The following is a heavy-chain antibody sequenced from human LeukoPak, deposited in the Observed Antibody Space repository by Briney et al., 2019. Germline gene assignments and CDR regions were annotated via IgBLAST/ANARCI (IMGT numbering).Heavy chain of an antibody. CDR1: GFTFSSYE. D-gene: IGHD3-22*01. CDR2: ISSSVSTI. J-gene: IGHJ4*02. CDR3: ARDPPYYYHSSGYEGGDY. Sequence: GGSLRLSCAASGFTFSSYEMNWVRQAPGKGLEWVSYISSSVSTIYYADSLKGGFTIPEDNAKNSLSLQMNSLRAEDTAVYYCARDPPYYYHSSGYEGGDYWGQGTLVTVSS. V-gene: IGHV3-48*03.